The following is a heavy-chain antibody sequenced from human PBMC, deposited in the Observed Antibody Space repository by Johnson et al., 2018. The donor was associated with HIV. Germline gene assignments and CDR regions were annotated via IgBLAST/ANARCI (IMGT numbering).Heavy chain of an antibody. J-gene: IGHJ3*02. Sequence: QLVESGGGLVQPGGSMRLSCAASGFTFSSYWMSWVRQAPGKGLEWVANIKQDGSEKYYVDSVKGRFTISRDNAKNSLYLQMNSLRAEDTAVYYCAKDPGRRDPHAFDIWGQGTMVTVSS. CDR3: AKDPGRRDPHAFDI. D-gene: IGHD2-15*01. CDR1: GFTFSSYW. CDR2: IKQDGSEK. V-gene: IGHV3-7*01.